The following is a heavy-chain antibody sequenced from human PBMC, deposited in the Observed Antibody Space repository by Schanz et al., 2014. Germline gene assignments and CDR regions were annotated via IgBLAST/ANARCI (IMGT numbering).Heavy chain of an antibody. J-gene: IGHJ6*02. CDR1: GFTFSRSG. CDR3: AKDSIVVVPAALHYYGMDV. V-gene: IGHV3-30*18. D-gene: IGHD2-2*01. CDR2: ISNDGSNK. Sequence: LVESGGGLVQPGRSLRLSCAASGFTFSRSGMHWVRQAPGKGLEWVAVISNDGSNKYYADSVKGRFTISRDNSKNTLHLQMNSLRAEDTAVYYCAKDSIVVVPAALHYYGMDVWGQGTTVTVSS.